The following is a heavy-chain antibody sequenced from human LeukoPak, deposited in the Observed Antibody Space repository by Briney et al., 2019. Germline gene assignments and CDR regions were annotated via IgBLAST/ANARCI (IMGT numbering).Heavy chain of an antibody. Sequence: PGGSLRLSCAASGFTFSSYEMNWVRQAPGKGLEWVSYISSSGSTIYYADSVKGRFTISRDNAKNSLYLQMNSLRAEDTAVYYCARAQQLAHYFDYWGQGTLVAVSS. D-gene: IGHD6-13*01. CDR3: ARAQQLAHYFDY. J-gene: IGHJ4*02. CDR2: ISSSGSTI. V-gene: IGHV3-48*03. CDR1: GFTFSSYE.